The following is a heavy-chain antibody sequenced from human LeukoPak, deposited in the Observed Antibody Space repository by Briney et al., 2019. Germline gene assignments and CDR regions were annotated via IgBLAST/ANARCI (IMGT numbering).Heavy chain of an antibody. CDR3: AREGQVGLDN. CDR1: GHSLTVHY. V-gene: IGHV1-2*02. D-gene: IGHD1-26*01. J-gene: IGHJ1*01. Sequence: ASVKVSCKASGHSLTVHYIHWVRQGPGQGLEWLGWITLHSGDTHYAQKYQGRLTMTSDTSISTGYMELSRLQFDDTAVYYCAREGQVGLDNWGQGTLVTVSS. CDR2: ITLHSGDT.